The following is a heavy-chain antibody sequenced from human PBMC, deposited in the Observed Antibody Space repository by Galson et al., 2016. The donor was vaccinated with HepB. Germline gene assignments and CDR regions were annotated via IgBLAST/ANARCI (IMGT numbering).Heavy chain of an antibody. CDR3: ARAAVVPGARMLFDP. V-gene: IGHV4-4*02. Sequence: EPLSLTCTVSGASINASNWWTWVRQSPGKGLEWIGEIYHTGTSNNSPFLNSRFTLSIDKSKNQFSLNITSIIAADTAVYYCARAAVVPGARMLFDPWGQGTLVTVSS. J-gene: IGHJ5*02. D-gene: IGHD2-2*01. CDR1: GASINASNW. CDR2: IYHTGTS.